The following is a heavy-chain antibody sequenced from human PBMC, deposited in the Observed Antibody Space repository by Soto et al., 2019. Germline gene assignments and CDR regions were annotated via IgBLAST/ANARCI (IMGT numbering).Heavy chain of an antibody. CDR1: GGSISSYY. J-gene: IGHJ4*02. CDR3: ARRYASCFDY. Sequence: SETLSLTCTVSGGSISSYYWSWIRQPPGKGLEWIGYIYYSGSTNYNPSLKSRVTISVDTSKNQFSLKLSSVTAADTAVYYCARRYASCFDYWGQGTLVTVSS. D-gene: IGHD2-8*01. CDR2: IYYSGST. V-gene: IGHV4-59*01.